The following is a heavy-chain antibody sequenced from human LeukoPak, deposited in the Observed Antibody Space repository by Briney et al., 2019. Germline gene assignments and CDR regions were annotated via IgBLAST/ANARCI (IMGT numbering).Heavy chain of an antibody. V-gene: IGHV3-53*01. CDR1: GFTVSSNY. CDR2: IYSGGST. Sequence: GGSLRLSCAASGFTVSSNYMSWVRQAPGKGLEWVSVIYSGGSTYYADSVKGRFTISRDNSKNTLYLQMNSLRAEDTAVYYCVMHPPYYYYMDVWGKGTTVTVPS. D-gene: IGHD3-16*01. CDR3: VMHPPYYYYMDV. J-gene: IGHJ6*03.